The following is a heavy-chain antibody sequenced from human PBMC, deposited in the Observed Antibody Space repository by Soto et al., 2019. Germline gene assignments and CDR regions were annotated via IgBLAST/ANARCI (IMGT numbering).Heavy chain of an antibody. J-gene: IGHJ4*02. CDR2: VYYSGST. CDR1: GGSISSYY. Sequence: PSETLSLTCTVSGGSISSYYWSWIRQPPGKGLEWIGYVYYSGSTNYNPSLKSRVTISVDTSKNQFSLKLNSVTAADTAVYYCARAAYASSPYYFDYWGQGTLVTVSS. V-gene: IGHV4-59*01. CDR3: ARAAYASSPYYFDY. D-gene: IGHD2-2*01.